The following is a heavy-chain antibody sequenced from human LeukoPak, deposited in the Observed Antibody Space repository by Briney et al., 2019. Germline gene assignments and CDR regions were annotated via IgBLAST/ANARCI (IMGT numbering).Heavy chain of an antibody. CDR1: GFTFSSYS. J-gene: IGHJ4*02. D-gene: IGHD6-6*01. Sequence: GGSLRLYCAASGFTFSSYSKNWVRQAPGKGLEWISSISSSSSYIYYADSVKGRFTIARDNAKNSLYLQMNSLRAEDTAVYYCASRIRPGFDYWGQGTLVTVSS. CDR2: ISSSSSYI. CDR3: ASRIRPGFDY. V-gene: IGHV3-21*01.